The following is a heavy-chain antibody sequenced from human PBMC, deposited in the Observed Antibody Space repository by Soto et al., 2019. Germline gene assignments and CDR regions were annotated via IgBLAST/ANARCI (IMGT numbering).Heavy chain of an antibody. V-gene: IGHV2-70*11. J-gene: IGHJ3*02. D-gene: IGHD5-18*01. CDR2: IDWDDDK. CDR1: GFSLSSSGMC. CDR3: ARTLRLPYTFDI. Sequence: SGPTLLNPTQTLTLTCTFSGFSLSSSGMCVSWIRQPPGKALEWLARIDWDDDKYYSTSLKTRLTISKDTSKNQVVLTMTNMDPVDTATYYCARTLRLPYTFDIWGQGTMVTVSS.